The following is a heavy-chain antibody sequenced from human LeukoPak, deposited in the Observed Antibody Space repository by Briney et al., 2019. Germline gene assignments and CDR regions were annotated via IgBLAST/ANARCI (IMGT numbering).Heavy chain of an antibody. D-gene: IGHD2-8*02. V-gene: IGHV1-69*05. CDR3: ARGSGADDYYYYMDV. J-gene: IGHJ6*03. CDR1: RGTFSSYA. Sequence: SSVKGSCKASRGTFSSYAISWVRQAPGQGLEWMGGIIPIFGTANYAQKFQGRVTITTDESTSTAYMELSSLRSEDTAVYYCARGSGADDYYYYMDVWGKGTTVAASS. CDR2: IIPIFGTA.